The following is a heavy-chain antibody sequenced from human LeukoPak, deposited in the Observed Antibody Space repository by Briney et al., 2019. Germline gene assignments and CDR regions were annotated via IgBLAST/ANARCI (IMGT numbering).Heavy chain of an antibody. V-gene: IGHV3-23*01. CDR1: GFTFSSYA. J-gene: IGHJ6*02. D-gene: IGHD6-13*01. Sequence: GGSLKLSCAASGFTFSSYAMSWVRQAPGKGLEWVSAISGSGGSTYYADSVKGRFTISRDNSKNTLYLQMNSLRAEDTAVYYCARDVNRMPKKSIAAAGTYGMDVWGQGTTVTVSS. CDR3: ARDVNRMPKKSIAAAGTYGMDV. CDR2: ISGSGGST.